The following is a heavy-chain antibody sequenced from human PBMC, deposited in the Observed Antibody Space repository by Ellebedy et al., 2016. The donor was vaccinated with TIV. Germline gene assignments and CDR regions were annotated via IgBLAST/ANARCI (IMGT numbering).Heavy chain of an antibody. CDR3: AKIRAQWEPLDY. D-gene: IGHD1-26*01. Sequence: GESLKISXPPPGLTSRSFAIHWVRQAPGKGLEWVAVISDDGSNKYYIDSVKGRFTISRDNSKNTLYLQMNSLRAEDTAVYYCAKIRAQWEPLDYWGQGTLVTVSS. J-gene: IGHJ4*02. CDR2: ISDDGSNK. V-gene: IGHV3-30*18. CDR1: GLTSRSFA.